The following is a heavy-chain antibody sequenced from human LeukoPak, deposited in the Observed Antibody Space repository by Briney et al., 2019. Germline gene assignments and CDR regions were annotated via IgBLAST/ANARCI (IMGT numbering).Heavy chain of an antibody. CDR2: ISGSGGST. D-gene: IGHD3-22*01. J-gene: IGHJ4*02. CDR1: GFTFSSYA. CDR3: AKLPMIVVVIQMDY. Sequence: GGSLRLSCAASGFTFSSYAMTWVRQAPGKGLEWVSAISGSGGSTYYADSVKGRFTISRDNSKNTLYPQMNSLRAEDTAVYYCAKLPMIVVVIQMDYWGQGTLVTVSS. V-gene: IGHV3-23*01.